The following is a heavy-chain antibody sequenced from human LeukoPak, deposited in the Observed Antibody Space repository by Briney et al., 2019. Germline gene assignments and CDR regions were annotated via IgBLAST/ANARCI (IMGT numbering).Heavy chain of an antibody. Sequence: ASVKVSCKASGGTFSSYAISWVRQAPGQGLEWMGGIIPIFGTANYAQKFQGRVTITAGESTSTAYMELSSLRSEDTAVYYCARDLQQLVSNAFDIWGQGTMVTVSS. J-gene: IGHJ3*02. CDR2: IIPIFGTA. V-gene: IGHV1-69*13. CDR3: ARDLQQLVSNAFDI. D-gene: IGHD6-13*01. CDR1: GGTFSSYA.